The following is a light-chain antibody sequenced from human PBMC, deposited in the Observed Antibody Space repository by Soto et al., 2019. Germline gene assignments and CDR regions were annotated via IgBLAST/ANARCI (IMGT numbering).Light chain of an antibody. CDR2: TTS. V-gene: IGKV3-15*01. CDR3: QQYNNWPDS. CDR1: QSVGRN. Sequence: EIVLTHSPATLSLSPWEIVTLSFRPSQSVGRNLAWYQQKPGQAPRLLIYTTSTRAPGIPARFSGSGSGTEFTLTISSLQSEDVAVYYCQQYNNWPDSFGGGTRLEIK. J-gene: IGKJ5*01.